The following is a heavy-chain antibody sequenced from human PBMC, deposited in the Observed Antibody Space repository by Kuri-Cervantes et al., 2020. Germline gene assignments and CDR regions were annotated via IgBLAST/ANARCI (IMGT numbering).Heavy chain of an antibody. CDR2: ISAYNGNT. CDR3: ARGSSGWYLGAWFDP. V-gene: IGHV1-18*01. CDR1: GYTFTSYG. J-gene: IGHJ5*02. Sequence: ASVKVSCKASGYTFTSYGISCVRQAPGQGLEWTGWISAYNGNTNYAQKLQGRVTMTTDTSTSTAYMELRSLRSDDTAVYYCARGSSGWYLGAWFDPWGQGTLVTVSS. D-gene: IGHD6-19*01.